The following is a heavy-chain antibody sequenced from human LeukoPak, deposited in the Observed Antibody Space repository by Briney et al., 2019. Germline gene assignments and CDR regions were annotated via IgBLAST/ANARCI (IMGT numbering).Heavy chain of an antibody. V-gene: IGHV3-33*08. D-gene: IGHD6-13*01. CDR1: GFTFDDYG. Sequence: GGSLRLSCAASGFTFDDYGMSWVRQAPGKGLEWVAVIWYDGSNKYYADSVKGRFTISRDNSKNTLYLQMNSLRAEDTAVYYCARGDLRPYSSGWYASFDYWGQGTLVTVSS. CDR2: IWYDGSNK. CDR3: ARGDLRPYSSGWYASFDY. J-gene: IGHJ4*02.